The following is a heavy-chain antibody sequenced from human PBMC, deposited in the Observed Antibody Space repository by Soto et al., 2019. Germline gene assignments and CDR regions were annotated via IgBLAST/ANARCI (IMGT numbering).Heavy chain of an antibody. CDR1: GGTFSSYA. CDR2: IIPIFGTA. J-gene: IGHJ4*02. Sequence: SVKVSCKASGGTFSSYAISWVRQAPGQGLEWMGGIIPIFGTANYAQKFQGRVAITADKSTSTAYMELSSLRSEDTAVYYCATPFSYYYDSSGYYLPLDYWGQGTLVTVPP. V-gene: IGHV1-69*06. D-gene: IGHD3-22*01. CDR3: ATPFSYYYDSSGYYLPLDY.